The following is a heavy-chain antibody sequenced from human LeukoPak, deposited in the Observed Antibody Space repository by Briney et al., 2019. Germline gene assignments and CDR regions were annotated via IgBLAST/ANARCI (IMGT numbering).Heavy chain of an antibody. CDR2: IYYSGST. J-gene: IGHJ3*02. CDR1: GGSISSSSYY. CDR3: ARDFQDPYYYDSSGYKADAFDI. Sequence: SETLSLTCTVSGGSISSSSYYWGWIRQPPGKGLEWIGYIYYSGSTNYNPSLKSRVTISVDTSKNQFSLKLSSVTAADTAVYYCARDFQDPYYYDSSGYKADAFDIWGQGTMVTVSS. D-gene: IGHD3-22*01. V-gene: IGHV4-61*01.